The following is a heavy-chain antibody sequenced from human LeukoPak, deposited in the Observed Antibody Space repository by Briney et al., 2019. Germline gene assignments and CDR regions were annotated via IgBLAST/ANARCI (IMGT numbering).Heavy chain of an antibody. V-gene: IGHV4-59*01. CDR2: MYYSGRT. CDR1: GDSIESYC. J-gene: IGHJ4*02. CDR3: ARDTSPETLGV. D-gene: IGHD3-3*01. Sequence: SETLSLTCTVSGDSIESYCWSWIRQPPGKGLEWIGYMYYSGRTNYNPSLESRVTISVDTSKNQFSLKLSAVTAADTAIYFCARDTSPETLGVWGQGTLVTVCS.